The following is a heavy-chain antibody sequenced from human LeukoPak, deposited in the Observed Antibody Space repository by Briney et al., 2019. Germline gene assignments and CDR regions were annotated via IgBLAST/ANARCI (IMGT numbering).Heavy chain of an antibody. D-gene: IGHD3-10*01. CDR3: AKDGVYGSGSSYYFDY. J-gene: IGHJ4*02. V-gene: IGHV3-23*01. CDR1: GFTFSSYA. CDR2: ICGSGGNT. Sequence: RPGGSLRLSCAASGFTFSSYAMSWVRQAPGKGLDWVSAICGSGGNTYYADSVKGRFTISRDNSKNTLSLQVNSLGAEDTAVYYCAKDGVYGSGSSYYFDYWGQGTLVTVSS.